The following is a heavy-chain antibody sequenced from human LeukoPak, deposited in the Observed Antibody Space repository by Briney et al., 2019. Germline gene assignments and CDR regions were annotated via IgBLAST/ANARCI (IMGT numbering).Heavy chain of an antibody. CDR2: IYYSGST. Sequence: PSETLSLTCTVSGGXISSYYCSWIRQPPGKGLEWIGPIYYSGSTNYNPSLKSRVTISVDTSKNQFSLKLSSVTAADTAVYYCARSIIATRSKFDYWGQGNLVTVSS. CDR3: ARSIIATRSKFDY. D-gene: IGHD1/OR15-1a*01. CDR1: GGXISSYY. V-gene: IGHV4-59*08. J-gene: IGHJ4*02.